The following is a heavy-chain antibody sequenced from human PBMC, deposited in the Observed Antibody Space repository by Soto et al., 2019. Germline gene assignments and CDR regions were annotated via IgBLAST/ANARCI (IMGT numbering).Heavy chain of an antibody. Sequence: QVQLVESGGGVVQPGRSLRLSCAASGFPFSSYGMHWVRQAPGKGLEWVAHISYDGSNKHYTDSVKGRFTISRDNSKNMLYLQMSSLRAEDTAVYYCAGGQYYFDYCGQEPGSPSPQ. V-gene: IGHV3-30*03. D-gene: IGHD2-15*01. CDR1: GFPFSSYG. CDR2: ISYDGSNK. CDR3: AGGQYYFDY. J-gene: IGHJ4*01.